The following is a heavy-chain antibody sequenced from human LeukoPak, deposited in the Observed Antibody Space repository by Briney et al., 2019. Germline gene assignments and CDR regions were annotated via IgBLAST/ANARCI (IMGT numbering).Heavy chain of an antibody. D-gene: IGHD3-22*01. V-gene: IGHV3-30*02. CDR3: ARDKQALWDSSGYYPPGYFDY. CDR2: IRYDGSNK. Sequence: GGSLRLSCAAFGFTFSSYGMHWVRQAPGKGLEWVAFIRYDGSNKYYADSVKGRFTISRDNSKNTLYLQMNSLRSEDTAVYYCARDKQALWDSSGYYPPGYFDYWGQGTLVTVSS. CDR1: GFTFSSYG. J-gene: IGHJ4*02.